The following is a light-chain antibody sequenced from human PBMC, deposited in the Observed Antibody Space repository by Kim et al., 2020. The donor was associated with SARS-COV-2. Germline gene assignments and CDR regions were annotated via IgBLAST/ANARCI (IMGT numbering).Light chain of an antibody. CDR2: GAS. CDR3: HQYNKWPRT. J-gene: IGKJ5*01. Sequence: GSPGERATLSCRASQSVSSNLAWYQQKPGQPPSLLIDGASTRATGIPARFSGSGSGTEFTLTISSLQSEDFAVYYCHQYNKWPRTFGQGTRLEIK. CDR1: QSVSSN. V-gene: IGKV3-15*01.